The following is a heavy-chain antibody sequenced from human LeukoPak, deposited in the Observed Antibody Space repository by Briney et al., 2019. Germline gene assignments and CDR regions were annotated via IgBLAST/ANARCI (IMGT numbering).Heavy chain of an antibody. CDR1: GYTFTSYG. V-gene: IGHV1-18*01. CDR3: ASHCSGGSCYSGYYYGMDV. CDR2: ISAYNGNT. D-gene: IGHD2-15*01. J-gene: IGHJ6*02. Sequence: ASVKVSCKASGYTFTSYGISWVRQAPGQGLEWMGWISAYNGNTNYAQKLQGRVTMTTDTSTSTAYMEPRSLRSDDTAVYYCASHCSGGSCYSGYYYGMDVWGQGTTVTVSS.